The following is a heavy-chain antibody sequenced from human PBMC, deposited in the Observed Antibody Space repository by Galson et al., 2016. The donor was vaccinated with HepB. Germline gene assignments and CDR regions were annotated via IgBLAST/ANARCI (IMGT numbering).Heavy chain of an antibody. Sequence: SETLSLTCAVYGGSFSNYYWSWIRQPPGKGLEWIGEINHRGRTDYNPSLKSRVTISIDTSKSQFSLKVTSITAADTAVYYCARAEPPDPSFDYWGQGTLVTVSS. D-gene: IGHD1-14*01. J-gene: IGHJ4*02. CDR3: ARAEPPDPSFDY. V-gene: IGHV4-34*01. CDR2: INHRGRT. CDR1: GGSFSNYY.